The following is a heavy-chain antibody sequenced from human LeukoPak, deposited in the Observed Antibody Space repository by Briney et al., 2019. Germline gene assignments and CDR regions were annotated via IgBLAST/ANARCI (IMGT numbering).Heavy chain of an antibody. CDR1: GGTFSSYA. Sequence: SVKVSCKASGGTFSSYAISWVRQAPGQGLEWMGRIIPIFGTANYAQKFQGGVTITTDESTSTAYMELSSLRSEDTAVYYCASPQRVSSGWWDFDYWGQGTLVTVSS. J-gene: IGHJ4*02. V-gene: IGHV1-69*05. D-gene: IGHD6-19*01. CDR2: IIPIFGTA. CDR3: ASPQRVSSGWWDFDY.